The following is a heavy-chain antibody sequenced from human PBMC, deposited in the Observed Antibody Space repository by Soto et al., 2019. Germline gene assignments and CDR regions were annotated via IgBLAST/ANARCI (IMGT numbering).Heavy chain of an antibody. CDR1: GGSFSGYY. Sequence: QVQLQQWGAGLLKPSETLSLTCAVYGGSFSGYYWSWIRQPPGKGLEWIGEINHSGSTNYNPSLKSRVTISVDTPKNQFSLKLSSVTAADTAVYYCARGPPRHYDFWSGRGYYFDYWGQGTLVTVSS. J-gene: IGHJ4*02. CDR3: ARGPPRHYDFWSGRGYYFDY. CDR2: INHSGST. D-gene: IGHD3-3*01. V-gene: IGHV4-34*01.